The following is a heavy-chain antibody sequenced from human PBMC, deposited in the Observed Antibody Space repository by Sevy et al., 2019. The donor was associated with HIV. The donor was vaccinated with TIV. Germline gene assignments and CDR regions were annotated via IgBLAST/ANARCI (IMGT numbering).Heavy chain of an antibody. D-gene: IGHD3-22*01. CDR3: TPCYYDSSGYYYHDAFDI. CDR1: GFTFSNAW. CDR2: IKSKTDGGTT. Sequence: GGSLRLSCAASGFTFSNAWMSWVRQAPGKGLEWVGRIKSKTDGGTTDYAAPVKGRFTISRDDSKNTLYLQMNSLKTEDTAVYYCTPCYYDSSGYYYHDAFDIWGQGTMVTVS. V-gene: IGHV3-15*01. J-gene: IGHJ3*02.